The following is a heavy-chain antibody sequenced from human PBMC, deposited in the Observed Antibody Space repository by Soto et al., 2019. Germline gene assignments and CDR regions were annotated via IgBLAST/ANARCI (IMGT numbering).Heavy chain of an antibody. CDR1: GGSISSGGYY. J-gene: IGHJ4*02. V-gene: IGHV4-31*03. Sequence: PSETLSLTCTVSGGSISSGGYYWSWIRQHPGKGLEWIGYVYYSGSTYYNPSLKSRVTISVDTSKNQFSLKLSSVTAADTAVYYCARAERESFFDYWGQGTLVTVSS. CDR2: VYYSGST. D-gene: IGHD3-3*01. CDR3: ARAERESFFDY.